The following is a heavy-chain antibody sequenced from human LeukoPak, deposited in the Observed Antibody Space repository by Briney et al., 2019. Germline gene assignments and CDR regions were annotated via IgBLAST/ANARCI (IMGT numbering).Heavy chain of an antibody. CDR3: AKDARNYYGSGSYYNVEY. D-gene: IGHD3-10*01. Sequence: GGSLRLSCAASGFTVSSNYMSWVRQAPGKGLEWVSVIYSGGSTYYADSVKGRFTISRDNSKNTLYLQMNSLRAEDTAVYYCAKDARNYYGSGSYYNVEYWGQGTLVTVSS. CDR1: GFTVSSNY. CDR2: IYSGGST. J-gene: IGHJ4*02. V-gene: IGHV3-53*05.